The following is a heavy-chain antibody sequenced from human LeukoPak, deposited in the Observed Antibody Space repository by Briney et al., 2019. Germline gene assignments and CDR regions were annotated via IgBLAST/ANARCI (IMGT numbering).Heavy chain of an antibody. CDR2: ISGSGGST. J-gene: IGHJ4*02. Sequence: PGGSLRLSCAASGFTFSSYAMSWVRQAPGKGLEWVSAISGSGGSTYYADSVKGRFTISRDNSKNTLYLQMNSLRAEDTAVYYWAKDGDFWSGYLAYWGQGTLVTVSS. D-gene: IGHD3-3*01. CDR1: GFTFSSYA. V-gene: IGHV3-23*01. CDR3: AKDGDFWSGYLAY.